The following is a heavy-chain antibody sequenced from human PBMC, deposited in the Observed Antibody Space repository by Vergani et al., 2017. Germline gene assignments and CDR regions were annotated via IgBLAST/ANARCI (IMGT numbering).Heavy chain of an antibody. Sequence: QVQLVQSGAEVKKPGASVKVSCKASGYTFTGYYMHWVRQAPGQGLEWMGWINPNSGGTNYAQKFQGRVTMTRDTSISTAYMELSRLRSDDTAVYYCAREHSRMERRRQPRLPDYGMDVGGQGTTVTVSS. V-gene: IGHV1-2*02. D-gene: IGHD1-1*01. CDR1: GYTFTGYY. J-gene: IGHJ6*02. CDR2: INPNSGGT. CDR3: AREHSRMERRRQPRLPDYGMDV.